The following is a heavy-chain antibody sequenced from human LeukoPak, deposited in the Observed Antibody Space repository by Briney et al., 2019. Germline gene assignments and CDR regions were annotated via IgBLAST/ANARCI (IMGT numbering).Heavy chain of an antibody. CDR2: IWYDGSNK. CDR1: GFTFSTYG. CDR3: ARGNGYYYDSSGYYDY. V-gene: IGHV3-33*01. Sequence: PGGSLRLSCAASGFTFSTYGMHWVRQAPGKGLEWVAVIWYDGSNKYYADSVKGRFTISRDNSKNTLYLQMNSLRAEDTAVYYCARGNGYYYDSSGYYDYWGQGTLVTVSS. J-gene: IGHJ4*02. D-gene: IGHD3-22*01.